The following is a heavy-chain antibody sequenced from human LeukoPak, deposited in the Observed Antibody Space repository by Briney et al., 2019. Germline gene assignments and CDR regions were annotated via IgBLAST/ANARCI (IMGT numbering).Heavy chain of an antibody. Sequence: TSSETLSLXCTVSGGSISSYYWSWIRQPAGKGLEWIGRIYTSGSTNYNPSLKSRVTISVDTSKNQFSLKLSSVTAADTAVYYCARGLRQPRHYYYYMDVWGKGTTVTVSS. CDR3: ARGLRQPRHYYYYMDV. V-gene: IGHV4-4*07. D-gene: IGHD1-1*01. CDR1: GGSISSYY. CDR2: IYTSGST. J-gene: IGHJ6*03.